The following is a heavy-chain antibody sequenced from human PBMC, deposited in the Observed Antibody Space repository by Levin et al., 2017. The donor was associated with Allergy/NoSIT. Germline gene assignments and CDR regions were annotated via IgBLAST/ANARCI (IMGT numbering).Heavy chain of an antibody. V-gene: IGHV3-72*01. CDR1: GFTFSDHY. J-gene: IGHJ4*02. CDR2: SRNKANSYTT. Sequence: LSLTCAASGFTFSDHYMDWVRQAPGKGLEWVARSRNKANSYTTEYAASVKGRFTISRDVSGNSLYLQLNSLNTEDTAVYYCARNHLHSSHYYADYWGQGTLVTVSS. D-gene: IGHD3-22*01. CDR3: ARNHLHSSHYYADY.